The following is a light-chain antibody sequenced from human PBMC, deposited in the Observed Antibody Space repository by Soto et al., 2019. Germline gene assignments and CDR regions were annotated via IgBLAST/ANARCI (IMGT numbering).Light chain of an antibody. V-gene: IGKV3-20*01. CDR1: QSVSSNF. Sequence: EIVLTQSPGTLSLSPGERATLSCRASQSVSSNFLAWYQQKPGQAPSLLIYGASSRATGIPGRFSGSGSGTDFTLIISGLEPEDFAVYYCLQYGNSPYTFGQGTKVDIK. CDR3: LQYGNSPYT. J-gene: IGKJ2*01. CDR2: GAS.